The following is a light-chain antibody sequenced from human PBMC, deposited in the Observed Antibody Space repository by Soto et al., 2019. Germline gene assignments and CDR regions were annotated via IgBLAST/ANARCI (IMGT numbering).Light chain of an antibody. CDR2: GAS. CDR3: QQYGSSRGT. V-gene: IGKV3-20*01. CDR1: QSVSSSY. J-gene: IGKJ1*01. Sequence: EIVLTQSPGTLSLSPGERATLSCRASQSVSSSYLAWYQQKPGQARRLLIYGASSRATGIPDRFSGSGSGTDFTLTISRLEPEDCAVYYCQQYGSSRGTFGQGTKVEIK.